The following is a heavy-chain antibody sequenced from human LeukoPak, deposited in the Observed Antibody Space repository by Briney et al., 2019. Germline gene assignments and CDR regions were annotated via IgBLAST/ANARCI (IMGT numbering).Heavy chain of an antibody. CDR1: GFTFSSYA. CDR3: ARVGVATTVHYYYYMDV. CDR2: ISGSGGST. Sequence: GGSLRLSCAASGFTFSSYAMSWVRQAPGEGLEWVSAISGSGGSTYYADSVKGRFTISRDNSKNSLYLQMNSLRAEDTAVYYCARVGVATTVHYYYYMDVWGKGTTVTVSS. J-gene: IGHJ6*03. V-gene: IGHV3-23*01. D-gene: IGHD4-11*01.